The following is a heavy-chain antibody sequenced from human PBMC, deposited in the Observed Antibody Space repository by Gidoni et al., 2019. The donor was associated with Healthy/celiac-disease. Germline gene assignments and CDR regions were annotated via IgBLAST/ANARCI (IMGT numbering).Heavy chain of an antibody. CDR2: ISSSSSYI. CDR1: GFTFSSYS. CDR3: ARVGRGYCSSTSCYLDY. V-gene: IGHV3-21*01. Sequence: EVQLVESGGGLVKPGGSLRLSCAASGFTFSSYSMNWVRQAPGKGLEWVSSISSSSSYIYYADSVKGRFTISRDNAKNSLYLQMNSLRAEDTAVYYCARVGRGYCSSTSCYLDYWGQGTLVTVSS. J-gene: IGHJ4*02. D-gene: IGHD2-2*01.